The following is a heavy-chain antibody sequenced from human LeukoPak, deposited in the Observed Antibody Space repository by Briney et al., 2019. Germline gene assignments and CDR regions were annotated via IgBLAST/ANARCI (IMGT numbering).Heavy chain of an antibody. V-gene: IGHV3-7*01. CDR1: GFTFSSYW. J-gene: IGHJ4*02. CDR3: ARLSGRMSDSSGYGSFFDY. Sequence: PGRSLSLSCAASGFTFSSYWMGWVRQAPGEGREWVANVKQDVREKYYVDSVKGRFTISRDNAKNSLYLQMNSLRAEDTAVYYCARLSGRMSDSSGYGSFFDYWGQGTLVTVSS. CDR2: VKQDVREK. D-gene: IGHD3-22*01.